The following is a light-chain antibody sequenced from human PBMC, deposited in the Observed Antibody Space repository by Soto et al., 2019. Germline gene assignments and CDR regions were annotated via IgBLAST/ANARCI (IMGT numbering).Light chain of an antibody. Sequence: AIQMTQSPTSLSTSVGDRVTISCRASQGIRNDLGWCQQKPGEAPKVLIYGASTLQSGVPSRFSGSGSGTVFTLTISSLQPEDFATYFCLQDFNYPHTFGQGTKLEI. J-gene: IGKJ2*01. CDR3: LQDFNYPHT. CDR2: GAS. V-gene: IGKV1-6*01. CDR1: QGIRND.